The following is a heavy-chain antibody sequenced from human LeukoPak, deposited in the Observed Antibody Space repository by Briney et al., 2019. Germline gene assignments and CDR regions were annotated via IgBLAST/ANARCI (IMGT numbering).Heavy chain of an antibody. V-gene: IGHV3-30*18. Sequence: PGRPLRLSCAASGFTFSSYGMTWVRQAPGKGLEWVAVISYDGSNKYNADSVKGRFTISRDNSKNTLYLQMNSLRAEDTAVYYCAKAYSSSGYYFDYWGQGTLVTVSS. D-gene: IGHD6-13*01. CDR2: ISYDGSNK. CDR3: AKAYSSSGYYFDY. CDR1: GFTFSSYG. J-gene: IGHJ4*02.